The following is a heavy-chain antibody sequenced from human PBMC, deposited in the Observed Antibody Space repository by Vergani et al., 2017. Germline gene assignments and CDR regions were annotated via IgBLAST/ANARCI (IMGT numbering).Heavy chain of an antibody. CDR3: EKEFDYFLYYYYYGIDL. J-gene: IGHJ6*02. CDR2: ISSSSSYT. V-gene: IGHV3-11*03. D-gene: IGHD2/OR15-2a*01. CDR1: GFTFSDYY. Sequence: VQLLESGGGLVKPGGSLRLSCAASGFTFSDYYMSWIRQAPGKGLEWVSYISSSSSYTNYADSVKGRFTISRDNAKNSLYLQMNSLRTEDTALYYCEKEFDYFLYYYYYGIDLWGQGTTVTVSS.